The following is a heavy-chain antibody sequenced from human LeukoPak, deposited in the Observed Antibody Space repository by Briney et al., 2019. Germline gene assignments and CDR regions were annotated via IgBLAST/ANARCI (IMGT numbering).Heavy chain of an antibody. J-gene: IGHJ5*02. Sequence: PSETLSLTCTVSGGSISSGDYYWSWIRQPPGKGLEWIGYIYYSGSTYYNPSLKSRVTISVDTSKNQFSLKLSSVTAADTAVYYCAREMAAGPNNWFDPWGQGTLVTVSS. CDR2: IYYSGST. CDR1: GGSISSGDYY. D-gene: IGHD6-13*01. CDR3: AREMAAGPNNWFDP. V-gene: IGHV4-30-4*01.